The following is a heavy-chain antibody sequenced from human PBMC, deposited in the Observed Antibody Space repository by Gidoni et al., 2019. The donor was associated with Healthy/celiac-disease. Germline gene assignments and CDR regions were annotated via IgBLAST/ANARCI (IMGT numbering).Heavy chain of an antibody. Sequence: EGQVVESGGGLVQRGGYLGLSWVVSGFTFRGCSLNWVRQAPGKGLEWVSYISSSGSPIFYPVSVKCLFTTSRHNGMNSLFLHMTSLRDDDTAVFFCALGSYDYWGQGTLVTVSS. V-gene: IGHV3-48*02. CDR1: GFTFRGCS. CDR3: ALGSYDY. CDR2: ISSSGSPI. J-gene: IGHJ4*02. D-gene: IGHD3-10*01.